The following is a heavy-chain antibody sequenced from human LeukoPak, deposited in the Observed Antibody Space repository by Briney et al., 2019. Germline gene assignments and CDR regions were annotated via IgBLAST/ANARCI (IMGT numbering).Heavy chain of an antibody. D-gene: IGHD6-13*01. CDR2: ISFDGTNK. CDR1: GFTFSSYG. V-gene: IGHV3-30*18. J-gene: IGHJ4*02. CDR3: AKGGGTGYSSSWYSN. Sequence: PGGSLRLSCAASGFTFSSYGMDWVRQAPGKGLEWVAVISFDGTNKFYADSVKGGFTISRDNSKNTVYLQMNILRAEDAAVYYCAKGGGTGYSSSWYSNWGQGTLVTVSS.